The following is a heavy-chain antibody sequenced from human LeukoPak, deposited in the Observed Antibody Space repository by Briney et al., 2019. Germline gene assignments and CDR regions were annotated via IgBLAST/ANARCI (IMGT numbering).Heavy chain of an antibody. V-gene: IGHV1-69-2*01. D-gene: IGHD3-16*01. Sequence: ASVKVSCKPSGYTFTDYYIHWVQQAPGKGLDWMGRVDPEGGETLYAEKFQGRVSFITDSSTDTAYMELSTLRSEDTAVYYCATTQGDGPDYWGQGTLVTVSS. CDR1: GYTFTDYY. J-gene: IGHJ4*02. CDR3: ATTQGDGPDY. CDR2: VDPEGGET.